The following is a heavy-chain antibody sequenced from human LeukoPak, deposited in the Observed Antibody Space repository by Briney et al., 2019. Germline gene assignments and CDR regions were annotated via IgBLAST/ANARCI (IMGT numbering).Heavy chain of an antibody. Sequence: ASVKVSCKASGYTFTSYYMHWVRQAPGQGLEWMGTINPSGGSTSYAQKFQGRVTMTRDTSTSTVYMELSSLRSEDTAVYYCARDGSGSYDGYGMDVWGQGTTVTVSS. D-gene: IGHD3-10*01. CDR1: GYTFTSYY. CDR3: ARDGSGSYDGYGMDV. J-gene: IGHJ6*02. V-gene: IGHV1-46*01. CDR2: INPSGGST.